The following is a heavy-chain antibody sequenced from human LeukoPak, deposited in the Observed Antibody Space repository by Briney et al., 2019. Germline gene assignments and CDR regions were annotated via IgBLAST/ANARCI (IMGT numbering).Heavy chain of an antibody. Sequence: GGSLRLSCAASGFTFSSYAMSWVRQAPGKGLEWVSAISGSGGSTYYADSVKGRFTISRDNSKNTLYLQMNSLRAEDTAVYYCAKSIAVAGTQFEWAPICPGFDYWGQGTLVTVSS. CDR3: AKSIAVAGTQFEWAPICPGFDY. V-gene: IGHV3-23*01. D-gene: IGHD6-19*01. CDR2: ISGSGGST. CDR1: GFTFSSYA. J-gene: IGHJ4*02.